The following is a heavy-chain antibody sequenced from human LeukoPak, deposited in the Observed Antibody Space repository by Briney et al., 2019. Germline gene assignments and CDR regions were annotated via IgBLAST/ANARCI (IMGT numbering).Heavy chain of an antibody. J-gene: IGHJ5*02. V-gene: IGHV4-34*12. D-gene: IGHD3-3*01. Sequence: PSETLSLTCAVYGGSFSGYYWSWIRQPPGKGLEWIGSIVYSGNTHYNPSFKSRATISVDTSKKQVSLRLTSVTAADTAVYYCARLTIFGVLTINWFDPWGQGTLVTVSS. CDR3: ARLTIFGVLTINWFDP. CDR1: GGSFSGYY. CDR2: IVYSGNT.